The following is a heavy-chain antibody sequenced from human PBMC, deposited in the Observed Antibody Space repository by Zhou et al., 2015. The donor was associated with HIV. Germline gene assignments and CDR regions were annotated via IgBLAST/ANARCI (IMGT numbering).Heavy chain of an antibody. CDR2: ISWNSGKI. Sequence: EVRLVESGGNLVQPGRSLRLSCAASGFSFDDYAMHWVRQAPGKGLEWVSGISWNSGKIGYVDSVKGRFTISRDNAKNSLSLQMNSLTAEDTAIYYCARVIRGRPGHYSDYWGHGTLVTVSS. CDR1: GFSFDDYA. CDR3: ARVIRGRPGHYSDY. J-gene: IGHJ4*01. V-gene: IGHV3-9*01.